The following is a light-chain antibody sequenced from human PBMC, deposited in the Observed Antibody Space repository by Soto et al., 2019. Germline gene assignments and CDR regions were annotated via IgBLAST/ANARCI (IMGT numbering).Light chain of an antibody. V-gene: IGKV3-20*01. Sequence: EIVLTQSPGTLSLSPGERATLSCRASQSVVSSHLAWYQQKPGQAPRLLIYGVSSRATGIPDRFSGSGSGTDFTLSISGLEPEDFEVYYCQQYEIAPKTFGQGTKVEIK. J-gene: IGKJ1*01. CDR3: QQYEIAPKT. CDR1: QSVVSSH. CDR2: GVS.